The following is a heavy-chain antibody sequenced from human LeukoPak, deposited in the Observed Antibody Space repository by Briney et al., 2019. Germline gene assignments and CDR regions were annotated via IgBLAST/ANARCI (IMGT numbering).Heavy chain of an antibody. Sequence: GGSLRLSCAASGFTFSSYAMSWVRQAPGKGLEWVSAISGSGGSTYYADSVKGRFTISRDDSKNTLYLQMNSLRAEDTAVYYCAKDGGYYYGSGNDYWDQGTLVTVSS. V-gene: IGHV3-23*01. CDR1: GFTFSSYA. D-gene: IGHD3-10*01. CDR3: AKDGGYYYGSGNDY. J-gene: IGHJ4*02. CDR2: ISGSGGST.